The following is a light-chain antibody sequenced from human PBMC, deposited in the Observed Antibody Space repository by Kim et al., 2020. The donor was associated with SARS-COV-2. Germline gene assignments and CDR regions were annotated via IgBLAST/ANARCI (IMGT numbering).Light chain of an antibody. CDR1: SSDVGGYNY. CDR2: DVS. Sequence: QSALTQPASVSGSPGQSITISCTGTSSDVGGYNYVSWYQQHPGKAPKLMIYDVSKRPSGVSNRFSGSKSSNTASLTISGLQAEDEADYYCSSYTSSSTSLYVFGTGTKVTVL. J-gene: IGLJ1*01. V-gene: IGLV2-14*01. CDR3: SSYTSSSTSLYV.